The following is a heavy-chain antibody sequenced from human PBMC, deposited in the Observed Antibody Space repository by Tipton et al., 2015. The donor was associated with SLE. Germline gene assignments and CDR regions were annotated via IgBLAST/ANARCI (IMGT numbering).Heavy chain of an antibody. CDR3: ARHGDYYGSDI. CDR1: GSSFRRSW. V-gene: IGHV5-51*01. CDR2: IYVDDSDT. J-gene: IGHJ3*02. Sequence: QLVQSGAEVKKPGESLKISCKGSGSSFRRSWIAWVRQMPGKGLEWMGIIYVDDSDTKYSPSFQGQVTISADRSISTAYLHWSSLKASDTAMYYCARHGDYYGSDIWGQGTMVTVSS. D-gene: IGHD3-10*01.